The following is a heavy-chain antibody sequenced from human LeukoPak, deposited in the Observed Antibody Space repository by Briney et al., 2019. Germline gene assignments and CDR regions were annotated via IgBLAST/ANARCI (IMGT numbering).Heavy chain of an antibody. CDR3: AKVHEWELPPFDY. Sequence: GGSLRLSCAASGFTFSSYGMHWVRQAPGKGLEWVAVISYDGSNKYYADSVKGRFTISRDNSKNTLYLQMNSLRAEDTAVYYCAKVHEWELPPFDYWGQGTLVTVSS. J-gene: IGHJ4*02. CDR1: GFTFSSYG. D-gene: IGHD1-26*01. V-gene: IGHV3-30*18. CDR2: ISYDGSNK.